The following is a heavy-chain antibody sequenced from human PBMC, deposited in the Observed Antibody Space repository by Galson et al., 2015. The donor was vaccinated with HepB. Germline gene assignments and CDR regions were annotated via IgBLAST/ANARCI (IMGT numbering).Heavy chain of an antibody. J-gene: IGHJ4*02. D-gene: IGHD6-13*01. CDR1: GFTFSSYA. CDR3: AREVEGIAGPLDY. CDR2: ISYDGSNK. Sequence: SLRLSCAASGFTFSSYAMHWVRQAPGKGLEWVAVISYDGSNKYYADSVKGRFTISRDNSKNTLYLQMNSLRAEDTAVYYCAREVEGIAGPLDYWGQGTLVTVSS. V-gene: IGHV3-30-3*01.